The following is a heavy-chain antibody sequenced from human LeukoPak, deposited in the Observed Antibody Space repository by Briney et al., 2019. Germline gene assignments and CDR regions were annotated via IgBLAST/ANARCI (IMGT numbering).Heavy chain of an antibody. J-gene: IGHJ4*02. Sequence: SETLSLTCTVSGVSISSSSYYWGWIRQPPGKGLEWIGSIYYSGSTYYNPSLKSRVTISVDTSKNQFSLKLSSVTAADTAVYYCARDGSWGSYRPLDYWGQGTLVTVSS. V-gene: IGHV4-39*07. D-gene: IGHD3-16*02. CDR3: ARDGSWGSYRPLDY. CDR1: GVSISSSSYY. CDR2: IYYSGST.